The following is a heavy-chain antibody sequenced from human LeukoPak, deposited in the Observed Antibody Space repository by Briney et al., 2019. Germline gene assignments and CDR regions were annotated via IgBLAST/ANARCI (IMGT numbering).Heavy chain of an antibody. J-gene: IGHJ4*02. CDR3: AREGRGYYGDFDY. CDR2: IRCSGTTI. D-gene: IGHD3-22*01. CDR1: GFTFSDYD. Sequence: GGSLRLSCSASGFTFSDYDMNWIRQAPGKGLEWVSYIRCSGTTIYDPDSVRGRFFISRDYARNSLYLQIYVMTAEATAVYYCAREGRGYYGDFDYWGQG. V-gene: IGHV3-11*01.